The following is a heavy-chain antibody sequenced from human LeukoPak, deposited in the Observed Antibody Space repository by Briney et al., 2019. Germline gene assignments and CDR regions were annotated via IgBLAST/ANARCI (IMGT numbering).Heavy chain of an antibody. CDR3: AREQREYAFDI. CDR2: IYYSGST. V-gene: IGHV4-39*07. CDR1: GGSISSSTYY. Sequence: SETLSLTCTVSGGSISSSTYYWGWIRQPPGKGLEWIGSIYYSGSTYYNPSLKSRVTISVDTSKNQFSLKLSSVTAADTAVYYCAREQREYAFDIWGQGTMVTASS. J-gene: IGHJ3*02. D-gene: IGHD6-25*01.